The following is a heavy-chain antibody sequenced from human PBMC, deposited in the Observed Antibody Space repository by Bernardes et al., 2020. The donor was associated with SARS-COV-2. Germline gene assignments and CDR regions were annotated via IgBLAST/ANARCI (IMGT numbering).Heavy chain of an antibody. CDR1: GFTFEDYT. CDR2: VSWAGSTT. V-gene: IGHV3-43*01. CDR3: ATERQSLTIFGVGHDAFDV. J-gene: IGHJ3*01. Sequence: GGSLRLSCAASGFTFEDYTMHWVRQVPGKGLEWVSLVSWAGSTTNYADSVKGRFIISRDSSRNTLHLQMNSLRKEDTALYYCATERQSLTIFGVGHDAFDVWGQGTMVTVSS. D-gene: IGHD3-3*01.